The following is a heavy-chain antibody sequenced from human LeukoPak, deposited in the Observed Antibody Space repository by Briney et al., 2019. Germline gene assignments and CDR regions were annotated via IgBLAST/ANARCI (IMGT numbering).Heavy chain of an antibody. Sequence: GGSLRLSCTASECTVSRNYMLWVRQAPGRGLEWVSLIFSNGDTHYADSVKGRFTISRDTSKNTVSLQMNSLRVEDTAMYYCTRDQMNYWGQGTLVTVSS. CDR2: IFSNGDT. D-gene: IGHD5-24*01. CDR1: ECTVSRNY. V-gene: IGHV3-53*01. CDR3: TRDQMNY. J-gene: IGHJ4*02.